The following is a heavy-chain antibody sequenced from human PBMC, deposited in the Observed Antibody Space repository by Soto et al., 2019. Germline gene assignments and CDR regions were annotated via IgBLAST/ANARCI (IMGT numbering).Heavy chain of an antibody. V-gene: IGHV3-9*01. D-gene: IGHD2-15*01. CDR3: ARGRGALTVVSNWFDP. J-gene: IGHJ5*02. Sequence: PGGSLRLSCEGFGFNFEDYAMHWIRQAPGKGLEWVSGINWNGGITGYADSVKGRFTVSRDNANNSLHLEMSSLKTEDTALYYCARGRGALTVVSNWFDPWGQGTLVTVYS. CDR1: GFNFEDYA. CDR2: INWNGGIT.